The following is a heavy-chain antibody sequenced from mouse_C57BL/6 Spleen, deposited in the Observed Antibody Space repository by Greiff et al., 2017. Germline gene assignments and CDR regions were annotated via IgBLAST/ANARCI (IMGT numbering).Heavy chain of an antibody. D-gene: IGHD4-1*01. Sequence: VQLQESGPELVKPGASVKISCKASGYAFSSSWMNWVKQRPGKGLEWIGRIYPGDGDTNYNGKFKGKATLTADKSSSTAYMQLSSLTSEDSAVYFCARSGGLPGFAYWGQGTLVTVSA. CDR3: ARSGGLPGFAY. CDR2: IYPGDGDT. CDR1: GYAFSSSW. J-gene: IGHJ3*01. V-gene: IGHV1-82*01.